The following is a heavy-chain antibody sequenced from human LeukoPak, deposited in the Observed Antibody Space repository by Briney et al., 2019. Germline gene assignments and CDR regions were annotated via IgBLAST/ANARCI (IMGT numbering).Heavy chain of an antibody. CDR2: IIPIFGTA. J-gene: IGHJ4*02. CDR3: ARDPQIYYDSSGYYYGGY. D-gene: IGHD3-22*01. Sequence: SVKVSCKASGGTFSSYAISWVRQAPGQGLEWMGGIIPIFGTANYAQKFQGRVTITTDESTSTAYMELSSLRSEDAAVYYCARDPQIYYDSSGYYYGGYWGQGTLVTVSS. CDR1: GGTFSSYA. V-gene: IGHV1-69*05.